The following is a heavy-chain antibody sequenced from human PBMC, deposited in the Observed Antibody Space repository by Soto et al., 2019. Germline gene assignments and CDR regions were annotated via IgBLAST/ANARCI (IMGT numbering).Heavy chain of an antibody. J-gene: IGHJ4*02. Sequence: QVHLVQSGAEVKKPGASVKVSCQGSGYAFTTYGITWVRQAPGQGLEWMGWISAHNGNTTYAQKPQGRVTVTRDTSPSTAYMELRSLRHDDTAVYYCARGRDGDYWGQGALVTVSS. CDR3: ARGRDGDY. D-gene: IGHD6-6*01. V-gene: IGHV1-18*01. CDR1: GYAFTTYG. CDR2: ISAHNGNT.